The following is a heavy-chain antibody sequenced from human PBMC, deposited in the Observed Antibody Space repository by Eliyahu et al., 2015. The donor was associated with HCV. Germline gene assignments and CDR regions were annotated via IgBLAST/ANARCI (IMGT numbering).Heavy chain of an antibody. CDR3: AKDSTSGIDYYYYMDV. J-gene: IGHJ6*03. Sequence: EVQLVESGGGLVQPGRSLRLSCAASGFTFDDYAMHWVRQAPGKGLEWVSGISWNSGSIGYADSVKGRFTISRDNAKNSLYLQMNSLRAEDTALYYCAKDSTSGIDYYYYMDVWGKGTTVTVSS. V-gene: IGHV3-9*01. CDR1: GFTFDDYA. CDR2: ISWNSGSI. D-gene: IGHD3-10*01.